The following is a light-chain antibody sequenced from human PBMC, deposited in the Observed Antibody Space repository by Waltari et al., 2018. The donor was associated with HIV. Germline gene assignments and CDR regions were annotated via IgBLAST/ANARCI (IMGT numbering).Light chain of an antibody. CDR2: ANT. CDR1: SSNIGAAFG. CDR3: QSYDGSLSGVV. V-gene: IGLV1-40*01. Sequence: QSVLTQPPSVSGAPGQRVTISCTGSSSNIGAAFGVHWYQQLPGAAPRLLIYANTDRPSGVPDRFSGSKSGTSASLAITGLQAEDEADYYCQSYDGSLSGVVFGGGTKLTVL. J-gene: IGLJ3*02.